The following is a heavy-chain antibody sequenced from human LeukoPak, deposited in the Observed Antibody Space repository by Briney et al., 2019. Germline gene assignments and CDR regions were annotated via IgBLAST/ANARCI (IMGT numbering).Heavy chain of an antibody. CDR3: AKGTVAAGHYYYYGMDV. J-gene: IGHJ6*02. V-gene: IGHV3-30*18. CDR2: ISYDGSNK. CDR1: GFTFGSYG. Sequence: GGSLRLSCAASGFTFGSYGMHWVRQAPGKGLEWVAVISYDGSNKYYADSVKGRFTISRDNSKNTLYLQMNSLRAEDTAVYYCAKGTVAAGHYYYYGMDVWGQGTTVTVSS. D-gene: IGHD6-13*01.